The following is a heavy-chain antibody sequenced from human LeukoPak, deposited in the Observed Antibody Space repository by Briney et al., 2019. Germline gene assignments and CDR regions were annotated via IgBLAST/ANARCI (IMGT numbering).Heavy chain of an antibody. Sequence: PGGSLRLSCAAPGFTFDNYAMTWVRQAPGKGLEWVSGISGSGGSTFYPDSVKGRFTISRDNSKNTLYLQMNSLRVEDTAVYYCAQSYDSSGYGYWGQGTLVTVSS. CDR2: ISGSGGST. J-gene: IGHJ4*02. D-gene: IGHD3-22*01. V-gene: IGHV3-23*01. CDR3: AQSYDSSGYGY. CDR1: GFTFDNYA.